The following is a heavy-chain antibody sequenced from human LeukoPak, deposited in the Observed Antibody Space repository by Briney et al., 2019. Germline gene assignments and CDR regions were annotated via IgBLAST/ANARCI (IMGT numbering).Heavy chain of an antibody. CDR2: IYPGDSDT. CDR3: ARRGVMVRGFDY. V-gene: IGHV5-51*01. D-gene: IGHD3-16*01. J-gene: IGHJ4*02. CDR1: GYSSTIYW. Sequence: GESLKISCKGSGYSSTIYWIGWVRHMPGKGLEWMGIIYPGDSDTRYSPSFQGQVTISADKTISTAYLQWSGLKASDTAMYYCARRGVMVRGFDYWGQGTLVTVSS.